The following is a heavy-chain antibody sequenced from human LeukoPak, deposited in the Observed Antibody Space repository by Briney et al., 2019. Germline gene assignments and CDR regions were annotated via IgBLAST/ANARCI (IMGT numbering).Heavy chain of an antibody. D-gene: IGHD3-10*01. CDR1: GGSISSSSYY. Sequence: PSETLSLTCTVSGGSISSSSYYWGWIRQPPGKGLEWIGSIYYSGSTYYNPSLKSRVTISVDTSKNQSSLKLSSVTAADTAVYYCARHNYGSGSVDYWGQGTLVTVSS. J-gene: IGHJ4*02. V-gene: IGHV4-39*01. CDR2: IYYSGST. CDR3: ARHNYGSGSVDY.